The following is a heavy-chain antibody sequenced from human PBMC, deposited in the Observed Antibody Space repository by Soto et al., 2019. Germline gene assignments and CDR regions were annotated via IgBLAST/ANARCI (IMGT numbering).Heavy chain of an antibody. CDR1: GGSVNGYY. V-gene: IGHV4-34*01. CDR2: INHTGGT. CDR3: ATRITVFGLLIPPFDP. D-gene: IGHD3-3*01. Sequence: SETLSLTCAVYGGSVNGYYWNWIRQPPGKGLEWIGEINHTGGTHYNPSLKSRVTVSVDTSKNQFSLRLSSVTAADTAIYYCATRITVFGLLIPPFDPWGQGTQVTVSS. J-gene: IGHJ5*02.